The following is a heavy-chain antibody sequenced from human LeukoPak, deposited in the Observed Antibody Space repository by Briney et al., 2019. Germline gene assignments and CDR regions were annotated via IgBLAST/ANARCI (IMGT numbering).Heavy chain of an antibody. CDR2: IYSGGST. Sequence: GGSLRLSCAASGFTVSSNYMSWVRQAPGKGLEWVSVIYSGGSTYYADSVKGRFTISRDNSKTTLYLKMNSLRAEDTAVYYCARSPDPGYSSGYTPEDYYFDYWGQGTLVTVSS. V-gene: IGHV3-53*01. D-gene: IGHD6-19*01. CDR3: ARSPDPGYSSGYTPEDYYFDY. J-gene: IGHJ4*02. CDR1: GFTVSSNY.